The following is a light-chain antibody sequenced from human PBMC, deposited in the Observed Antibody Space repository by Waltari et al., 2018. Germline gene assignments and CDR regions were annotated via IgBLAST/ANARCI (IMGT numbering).Light chain of an antibody. V-gene: IGKV1-39*01. J-gene: IGKJ2*01. CDR1: QSITNY. CDR2: AAS. Sequence: DIQMTQSPSSLSASVGDRVTITCRASQSITNYLNWYQQKPGKAPKLLIYAASSLQSGVPSRFSGSRSGTDFTLTISSLQTEDFATYYCQQSYVTLYTFGQGTKLEIK. CDR3: QQSYVTLYT.